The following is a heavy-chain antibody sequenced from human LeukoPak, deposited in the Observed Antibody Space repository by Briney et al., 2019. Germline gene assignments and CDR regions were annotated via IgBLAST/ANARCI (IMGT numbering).Heavy chain of an antibody. CDR2: TYPGDSNT. CDR3: VRSPACSSGTCFPNWFDP. D-gene: IGHD2-15*01. CDR1: GYSFTNNW. J-gene: IGHJ5*02. Sequence: GESLQISCKGSGYSFTNNWIGWVRQMPGKGLEWMGITYPGDSNTRYSPSFQGQVTISADKSISSAYLQWSSLKASDTAMYYCVRSPACSSGTCFPNWFDPWGQGALVTVSS. V-gene: IGHV5-51*01.